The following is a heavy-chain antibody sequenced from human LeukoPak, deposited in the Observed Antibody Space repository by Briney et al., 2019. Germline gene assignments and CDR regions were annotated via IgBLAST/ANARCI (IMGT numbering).Heavy chain of an antibody. D-gene: IGHD2-2*01. V-gene: IGHV4-61*02. J-gene: IGHJ6*03. Sequence: SETLSLXCTVSGGSISSGSYYWSWIRQPAGKGLEWIGRIYTSGPTNYNPSLKSRVTISVDTSKNQFSLKLSSVTAADTAVYYCARAGCSSTSCYEVYYYYYMDVWGKGTTVTVSS. CDR1: GGSISSGSYY. CDR3: ARAGCSSTSCYEVYYYYYMDV. CDR2: IYTSGPT.